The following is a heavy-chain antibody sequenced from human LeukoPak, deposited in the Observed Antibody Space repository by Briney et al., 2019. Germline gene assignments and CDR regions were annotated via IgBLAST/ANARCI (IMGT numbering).Heavy chain of an antibody. CDR3: SREHQYYYDSSGPFDY. V-gene: IGHV4-39*07. CDR2: IYYSGST. J-gene: IGHJ4*02. Sequence: SETLSLTCTVSGGSISSSSYYWGWIRQPPGKGLEWIGSIYYSGSTYYNPSLKSRVTISVDTSKNQFSLRLSSVTAADTAVYYCSREHQYYYDSSGPFDYWGQGTLVTVSS. D-gene: IGHD3-22*01. CDR1: GGSISSSSYY.